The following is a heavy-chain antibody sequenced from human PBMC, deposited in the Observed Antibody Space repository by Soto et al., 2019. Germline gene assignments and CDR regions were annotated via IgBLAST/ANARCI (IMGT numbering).Heavy chain of an antibody. CDR1: GFTFSSYA. CDR2: ISNNGDTA. Sequence: EVQLLESGGGLVQPGGSLTLSCATSGFTFSSYAMVWVRQAAEKGLEWVASISNNGDTAYYADSVKGRFTISRGNSENTLYLQMNGLRADDTALYFCAKSRVFIGAIVTLLDSWGQGTQVT. J-gene: IGHJ4*02. D-gene: IGHD3-16*02. CDR3: AKSRVFIGAIVTLLDS. V-gene: IGHV3-23*01.